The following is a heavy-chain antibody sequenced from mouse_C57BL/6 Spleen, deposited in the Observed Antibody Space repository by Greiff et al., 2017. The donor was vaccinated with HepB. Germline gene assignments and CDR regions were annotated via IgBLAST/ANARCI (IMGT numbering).Heavy chain of an antibody. D-gene: IGHD2-4*01. CDR1: GFSLTSYG. V-gene: IGHV2-4*01. Sequence: VKLMESGPGLVQPSQSLSITCTVSGFSLTSYGVHWVRQPPGKGLEWLGVIWSGGSTDYNAAFLSRLSISKDNSKSQVFFKMNSLQADDTAIYYCAKDYGAMDYWGQGTSVTVSS. CDR3: AKDYGAMDY. CDR2: IWSGGST. J-gene: IGHJ4*01.